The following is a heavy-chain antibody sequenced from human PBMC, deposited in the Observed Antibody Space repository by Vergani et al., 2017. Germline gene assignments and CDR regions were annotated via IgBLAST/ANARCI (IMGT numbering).Heavy chain of an antibody. CDR1: GGSISSGGYY. D-gene: IGHD3-10*01. J-gene: IGHJ5*02. Sequence: QVQLQESGPGLVKPSQTLSLTCTVSGGSISSGGYYWRWIRQHPGKGLEWIGYLYYSGSTYYNPALKSRVTISVDTYKNQFSLKLSSVPAADTAVYYCARDLGYYGSGSYFWFDPWGQGTLVTVPS. CDR3: ARDLGYYGSGSYFWFDP. V-gene: IGHV4-30-4*08. CDR2: LYYSGST.